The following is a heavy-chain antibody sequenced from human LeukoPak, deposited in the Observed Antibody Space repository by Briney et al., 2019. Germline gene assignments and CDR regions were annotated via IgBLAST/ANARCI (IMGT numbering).Heavy chain of an antibody. Sequence: GGSLRLSCAASGFTFSNCGMHWVRQAPGKGLEWVSSISSSSSYIYYADSVKGRFTISRDNAKNSLYLQMNSLRAEDTAVYYCARAGVDIVATIYWFDPWGQGTLVTVSS. D-gene: IGHD5-12*01. CDR2: ISSSSSYI. CDR1: GFTFSNCG. J-gene: IGHJ5*02. V-gene: IGHV3-21*01. CDR3: ARAGVDIVATIYWFDP.